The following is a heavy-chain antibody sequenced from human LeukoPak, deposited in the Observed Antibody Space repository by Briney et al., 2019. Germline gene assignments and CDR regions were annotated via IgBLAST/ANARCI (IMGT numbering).Heavy chain of an antibody. V-gene: IGHV3-73*01. J-gene: IGHJ6*04. CDR3: TGALLWFGELPNYYYYCGMDV. D-gene: IGHD3-10*01. CDR2: IRSKANSYAT. CDR1: GFTFSGSA. Sequence: GGSLRLSCAASGFTFSGSAMHWVRQASGKGLEWVGRIRSKANSYATAYAASVKGRFTISRDDSKNTAYLQMNSLKTEDTAVYYCTGALLWFGELPNYYYYCGMDVWGKGTTVTVSS.